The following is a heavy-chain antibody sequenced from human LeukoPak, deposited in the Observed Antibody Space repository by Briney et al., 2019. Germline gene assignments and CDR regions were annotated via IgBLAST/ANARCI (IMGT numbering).Heavy chain of an antibody. CDR2: ISPYKGNT. CDR1: GYTFNSFG. V-gene: IGHV1-18*01. Sequence: ASVKVSCKASGYTFNSFGISWVRQAPGQGLEWMGWISPYKGNTKYADKVQGRVTMTTDTSTSTAYMEMRSLRSDDTAVYYCARDSLSWGASSYFDYWGQGTLVTVSS. CDR3: ARDSLSWGASSYFDY. J-gene: IGHJ4*02. D-gene: IGHD3-16*01.